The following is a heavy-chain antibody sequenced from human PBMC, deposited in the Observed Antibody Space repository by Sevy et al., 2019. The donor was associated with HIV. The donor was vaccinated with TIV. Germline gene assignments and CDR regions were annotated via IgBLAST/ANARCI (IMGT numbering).Heavy chain of an antibody. CDR3: TRWKAAQSIFDY. CDR2: LKSDVYGGTV. D-gene: IGHD6-13*01. CDR1: GFTFGDYC. V-gene: IGHV3-49*04. Sequence: GGSLRLSCTASGFTFGDYCMSWVRQAPGKGLEWVAFLKSDVYGGTVDHAASVRGRFVISRDDSKTIAYLQMNDLKTADTSVYYCTRWKAAQSIFDYWGQGALVTVSS. J-gene: IGHJ4*02.